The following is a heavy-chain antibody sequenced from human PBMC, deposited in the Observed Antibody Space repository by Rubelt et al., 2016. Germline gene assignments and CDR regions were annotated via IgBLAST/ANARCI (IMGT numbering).Heavy chain of an antibody. CDR1: GYTFTGYY. J-gene: IGHJ4*02. Sequence: QVQLVQSGAEVKKPGASVKVSCKASGYTFTGYYMHWVRQAPGQGLEWVGRINPNSGGPNYAQKLQGRVTMTRDTSSPTAYMELSRLGSDDTAVFYWAWESSSGWYIDYWGQGTLVTVSS. V-gene: IGHV1-2*06. CDR2: INPNSGGP. CDR3: AWESSSGWYIDY. D-gene: IGHD6-19*01.